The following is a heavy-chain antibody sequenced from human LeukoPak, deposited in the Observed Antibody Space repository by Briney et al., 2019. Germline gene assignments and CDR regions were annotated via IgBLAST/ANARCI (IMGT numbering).Heavy chain of an antibody. CDR1: CSLFRNAW. D-gene: IGHD6-19*01. CDR3: TTDREWLVPSLYFDY. J-gene: IGHJ4*02. V-gene: IGHV3-15*01. CDR2: FKSKTDGGTT. Sequence: TGGALRLSCEAACSLFRNAWMSWARQAPGRGLEGVGRFKSKTDGGTTDYPAPGKGRFNISRYDSKNTLYLQMNSLKTEDTAVYYCTTDREWLVPSLYFDYWGQGTLVTVSS.